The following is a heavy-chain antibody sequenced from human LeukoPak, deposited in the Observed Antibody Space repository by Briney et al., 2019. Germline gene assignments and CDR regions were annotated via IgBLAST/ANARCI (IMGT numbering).Heavy chain of an antibody. J-gene: IGHJ3*02. CDR2: ISGSGGST. Sequence: GGSLRLSCAASGFTFSSYGMSWVRQAPGKGLEFVSGISGSGGSTYYADSVKGRFTISRDNSKNTLYLQMNSLRAEDTAVYYCAKDKVFYYYAFDIWGQGTLVTVSS. CDR1: GFTFSSYG. V-gene: IGHV3-23*01. D-gene: IGHD2/OR15-2a*01. CDR3: AKDKVFYYYAFDI.